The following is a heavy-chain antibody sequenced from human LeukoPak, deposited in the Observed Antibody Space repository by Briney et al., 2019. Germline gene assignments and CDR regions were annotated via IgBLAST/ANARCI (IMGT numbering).Heavy chain of an antibody. V-gene: IGHV1-8*01. CDR2: MNPNSGYT. CDR1: GYSLTSYD. J-gene: IGHJ5*02. D-gene: IGHD3-22*01. Sequence: VASVKVSCKASGYSLTSYDINWVRQATGQGLEWMGWMNPNSGYTGYAQRFQGRITMTRNTSISTVYMGLSSLRFEDTAIYYCARMTYDGSGPNPNWFDPWGQGTLVTVSS. CDR3: ARMTYDGSGPNPNWFDP.